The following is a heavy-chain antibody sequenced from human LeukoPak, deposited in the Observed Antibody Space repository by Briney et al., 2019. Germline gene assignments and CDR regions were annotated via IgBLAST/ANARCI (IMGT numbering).Heavy chain of an antibody. V-gene: IGHV1-46*01. Sequence: ASVKVSCKASGYTFTSYYLHWVRQAPGQGLEWMGIINPSGGSTSYAQKFQDRVTMTRDTSTSTVYMDLSSLRSEDTAMYYCARAPRNSSTMLDYWGQGTLVTVSS. CDR3: ARAPRNSSTMLDY. D-gene: IGHD6-13*01. CDR2: INPSGGST. CDR1: GYTFTSYY. J-gene: IGHJ4*02.